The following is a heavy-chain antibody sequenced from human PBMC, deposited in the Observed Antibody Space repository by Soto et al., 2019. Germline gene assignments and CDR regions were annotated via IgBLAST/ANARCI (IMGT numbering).Heavy chain of an antibody. D-gene: IGHD3-10*01. Sequence: PGESLQISCKGSGYTFAGYWIAWVRQKPGKGLEWMGRIYAGDSETCYSPSLRGHVTISVAKSLSTVFLQWNRLKASDTALYYIATTAGLMTLIAVLSPHYTLVGRAKGPAGPV. CDR1: GYTFAGYW. CDR3: ATTAGLMTLIAVLSPHYTLVG. V-gene: IGHV5-51*01. CDR2: IYAGDSET. J-gene: IGHJ6*03.